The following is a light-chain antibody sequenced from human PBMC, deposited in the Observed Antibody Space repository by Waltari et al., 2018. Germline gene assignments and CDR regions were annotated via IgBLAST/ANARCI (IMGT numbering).Light chain of an antibody. CDR1: SSDVGFYNF. Sequence: QSALTQPASVSGSPGQSITIPCTGPSSDVGFYNFVRVSTQYPGKAPKLIIYDVFQRPSGVSNRFSGSKSGNTASLTISGLQTEDEGDYYCNSYAGSSSWVFGGGTKLTVL. CDR3: NSYAGSSSWV. CDR2: DVF. V-gene: IGLV2-14*03. J-gene: IGLJ3*02.